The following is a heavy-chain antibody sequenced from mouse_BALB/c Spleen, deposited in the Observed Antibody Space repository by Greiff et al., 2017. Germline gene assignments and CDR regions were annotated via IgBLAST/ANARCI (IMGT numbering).Heavy chain of an antibody. CDR3: ARSAITTAWYFDV. Sequence: LEESGAELVRPGVSVKISCKGSGYTFTDYAMHWVKQSHAKSLEWIGVISTYYGDASYNQKFKGKATMTVDKSSSTAYMELARLTSEDSAIYYCARSAITTAWYFDVWGAGTTVTVSS. CDR1: GYTFTDYA. J-gene: IGHJ1*01. V-gene: IGHV1S137*01. CDR2: ISTYYGDA. D-gene: IGHD1-2*01.